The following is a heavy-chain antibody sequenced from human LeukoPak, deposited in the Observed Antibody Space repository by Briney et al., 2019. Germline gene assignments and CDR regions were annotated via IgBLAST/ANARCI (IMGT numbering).Heavy chain of an antibody. Sequence: SQTLSLTCTVSGGSISSGDYYWSWIRQPPGKGLEWIGYIYYSGSTYYNPSLKSRVTISVDTSKNQFSLKLSSVTAADTAVYYCAREQWLARSYFFDYWGQGTLVTVSS. CDR1: GGSISSGDYY. CDR2: IYYSGST. V-gene: IGHV4-30-4*01. J-gene: IGHJ4*02. D-gene: IGHD6-19*01. CDR3: AREQWLARSYFFDY.